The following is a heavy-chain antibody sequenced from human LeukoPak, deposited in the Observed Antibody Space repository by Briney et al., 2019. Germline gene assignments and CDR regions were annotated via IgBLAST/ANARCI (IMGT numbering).Heavy chain of an antibody. CDR2: INHSGST. CDR3: AKSASAYYYMDV. D-gene: IGHD4/OR15-4a*01. J-gene: IGHJ6*03. Sequence: SETLSLTCTVSGGSISSGTYYWSWIRQPPGKGLEWIGEINHSGSTNYNPSLKSRVTISVDTSKNQFSLKLSSVTAADTAVYYCAKSASAYYYMDVWGKGTTVTVSS. V-gene: IGHV4-39*07. CDR1: GGSISSGTYY.